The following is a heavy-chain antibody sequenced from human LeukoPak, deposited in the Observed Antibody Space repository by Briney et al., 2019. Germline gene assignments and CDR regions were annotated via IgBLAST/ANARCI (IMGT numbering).Heavy chain of an antibody. J-gene: IGHJ3*02. V-gene: IGHV3-21*01. CDR3: ARELGGNTFGGLIVIGTDAFDI. CDR2: ISSSSSYI. CDR1: GFTFSSYN. Sequence: GGSLRLSCAASGFTFSSYNVNWVRQAPEKGLEWVSSISSSSSYIYYPDSVKGRITISRDNAKNSLYLQMSSLRAEDTAVYYCARELGGNTFGGLIVIGTDAFDIWGQGTMVTVSS. D-gene: IGHD3-16*02.